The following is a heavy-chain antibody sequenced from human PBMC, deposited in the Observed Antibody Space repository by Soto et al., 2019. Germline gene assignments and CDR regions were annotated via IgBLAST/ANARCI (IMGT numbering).Heavy chain of an antibody. J-gene: IGHJ6*03. CDR2: ISVYNGNT. D-gene: IGHD6-19*01. CDR1: GYTFTKYC. Sequence: GASVKVSCKASGYTFTKYCISWVRQAPGQGLEWMGWISVYNGNTNYAQKLHDRVTVTTDTSTSTAYMELKSLRSDDTAVYYCARRLAVAGTSNQYYYYMDVWGKGTTVTVSS. V-gene: IGHV1-18*01. CDR3: ARRLAVAGTSNQYYYYMDV.